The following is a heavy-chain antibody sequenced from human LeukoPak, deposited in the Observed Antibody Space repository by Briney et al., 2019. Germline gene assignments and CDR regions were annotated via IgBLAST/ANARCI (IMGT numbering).Heavy chain of an antibody. CDR1: GGTFSSYA. V-gene: IGHV1-69*05. J-gene: IGHJ3*02. CDR3: ARDYYDSSGYYFGLAFDI. CDR2: IIPIFGTA. Sequence: ASVKVSCKASGGTFSSYAISWVRQAPGQGLEWMGGIIPIFGTANYAQKFQGRVTITTDESTSTAYMELSSLRSEDTAVYYCARDYYDSSGYYFGLAFDIWGQGTMVTVSS. D-gene: IGHD3-22*01.